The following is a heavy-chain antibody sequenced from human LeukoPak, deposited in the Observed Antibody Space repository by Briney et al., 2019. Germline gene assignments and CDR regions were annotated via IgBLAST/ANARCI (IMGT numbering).Heavy chain of an antibody. V-gene: IGHV1-18*01. CDR2: LSAYNGNT. CDR1: GYTFTTSG. D-gene: IGHD1-1*01. J-gene: IGHJ4*02. Sequence: APGRLSCTPSGYTFTTSGISWVPQAPGHRLGGRGGLSAYNGNTTYAHNLPARVAMTTDTYTSTAYVELRSLRSDDTAVYYCARRQGTTLNFDYGGQGTRVTV. CDR3: ARRQGTTLNFDY.